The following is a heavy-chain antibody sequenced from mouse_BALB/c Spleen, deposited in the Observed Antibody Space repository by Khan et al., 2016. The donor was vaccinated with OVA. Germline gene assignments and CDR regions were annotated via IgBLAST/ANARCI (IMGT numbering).Heavy chain of an antibody. Sequence: EVELVESGGGLVKPGGSLKFSCAASGFTFSNYAMSWVRQPPEKRLEWVATFSSGGSFTYYPDSVKGRFTISRDQSKNTLFLQMNSLRSEDTAMXYCARTPGYYGSNDCDYWGQGTPLTVSS. V-gene: IGHV5-9-3*01. J-gene: IGHJ2*01. CDR3: ARTPGYYGSNDCDY. CDR1: GFTFSNYA. D-gene: IGHD1-1*01. CDR2: FSSGGSFT.